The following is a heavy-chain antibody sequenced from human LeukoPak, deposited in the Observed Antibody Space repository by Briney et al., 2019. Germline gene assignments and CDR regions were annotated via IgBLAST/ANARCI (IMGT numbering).Heavy chain of an antibody. CDR1: GFTFSSYG. Sequence: TGGSLRLSCAASGFTFSSYGMHWVRQAPGKGLEWVAFIRYDGSNKYYADSVKGRFTISRDNSKNTLYLQMNSLRAEDTAVYYCAKAGIVATIGLDYWGQGTLVTVSS. D-gene: IGHD5-12*01. J-gene: IGHJ4*02. CDR3: AKAGIVATIGLDY. CDR2: IRYDGSNK. V-gene: IGHV3-30*02.